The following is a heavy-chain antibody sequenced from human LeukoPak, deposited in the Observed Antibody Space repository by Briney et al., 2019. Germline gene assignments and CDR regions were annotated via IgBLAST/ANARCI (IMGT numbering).Heavy chain of an antibody. J-gene: IGHJ4*02. CDR2: ISHSGST. CDR3: ARCHSSHSSGCY. D-gene: IGHD6-19*01. CDR1: GGSLSGYY. V-gene: IGHV4-34*10. Sequence: SETLSLTCAVYGGSLSGYYWSWIRQPPGKGLEWIGEISHSGSTNYNPSLKSRVTISADKSISTAYLQWSSLKASDTAMYYCARCHSSHSSGCYWGQGTLVTVSS.